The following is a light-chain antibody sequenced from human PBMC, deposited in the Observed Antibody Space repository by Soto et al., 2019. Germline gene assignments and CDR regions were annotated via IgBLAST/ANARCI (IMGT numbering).Light chain of an antibody. V-gene: IGLV2-14*01. CDR2: EVS. Sequence: QSALTQPASVSRSPGQSITISCTGTSSDVGGYNYVSWYQQHPGKAPKLMIYEVSNRPSGVSNRFSGSKSGNTASLTISGLQDEDEADYYCSSYTSSSTRVFGGGTKLTVL. CDR3: SSYTSSSTRV. CDR1: SSDVGGYNY. J-gene: IGLJ3*02.